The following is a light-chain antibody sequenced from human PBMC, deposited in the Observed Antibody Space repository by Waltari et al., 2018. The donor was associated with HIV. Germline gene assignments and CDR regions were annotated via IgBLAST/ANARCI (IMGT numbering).Light chain of an antibody. Sequence: IQMTPSPPTLSASVGDRVTITCRASQGVSSSLAWYQQKPGKAPNLLIFQASSLQNGVPPRFSGSGSGTDFTLTISGLQPDDFATYYCQQYLTFSRTFGQGTQV. CDR1: QGVSSS. J-gene: IGKJ1*01. CDR2: QAS. V-gene: IGKV1-5*03. CDR3: QQYLTFSRT.